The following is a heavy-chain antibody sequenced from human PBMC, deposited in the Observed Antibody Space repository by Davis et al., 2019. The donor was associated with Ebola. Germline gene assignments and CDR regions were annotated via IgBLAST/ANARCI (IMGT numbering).Heavy chain of an antibody. CDR1: GFTFSRDW. D-gene: IGHD3-22*01. CDR3: ARVRFWWLSPDY. CDR2: IMSDGSGT. V-gene: IGHV3-74*01. Sequence: HTGGSLRLSCEASGFTFSRDWMHWVRQAPGKGLMWVSRIMSDGSGTTYADSVKGRFTISRDNAKNTLYLQMNSLRAEDTAVYYCARVRFWWLSPDYWGQGTLVTVSS. J-gene: IGHJ4*02.